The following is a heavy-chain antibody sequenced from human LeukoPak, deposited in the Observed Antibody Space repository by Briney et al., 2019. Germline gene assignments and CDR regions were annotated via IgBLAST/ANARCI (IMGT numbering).Heavy chain of an antibody. V-gene: IGHV3-74*01. CDR1: GFTFSNYW. D-gene: IGHD6-13*01. J-gene: IGHJ4*02. CDR2: IGTDGAYT. CDR3: VRDGQQLAFDK. Sequence: GGSLTLSRAPSGFTFSNYWMHWVRQTPGKGLVWVSRIGTDGAYTSSADSVKGRFTMSRDNAKNTLYLEMNSLRVEDTAVYYCVRDGQQLAFDKWGQGTLVTVSS.